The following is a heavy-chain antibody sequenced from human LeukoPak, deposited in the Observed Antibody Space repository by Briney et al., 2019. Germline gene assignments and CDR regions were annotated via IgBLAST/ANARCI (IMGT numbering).Heavy chain of an antibody. J-gene: IGHJ5*02. V-gene: IGHV3-23*01. CDR2: ISGSGGST. CDR3: ANWGSGSYPNNWFDP. Sequence: PGGSLRPSCAASGFTFSSYAMSWVRQAPGKGLEWVSAISGSGGSTYYADSVKGRFTISRDNSKNTLYLQMNSLRAEDTAVYYCANWGSGSYPNNWFDPWGQGTLVTVSS. D-gene: IGHD3-10*01. CDR1: GFTFSSYA.